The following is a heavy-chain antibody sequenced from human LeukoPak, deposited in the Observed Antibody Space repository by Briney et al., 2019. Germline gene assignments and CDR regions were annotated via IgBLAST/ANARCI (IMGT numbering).Heavy chain of an antibody. CDR1: GFTFSSYW. CDR2: IKQDGSKK. CDR3: ARGYSSSYPVDY. Sequence: GGSLRLSCAASGFTFSSYWMSWVRQAPGKGLEWVANIKQDGSKKYYVDSVKGRFTISRDNAKKSLYLQVNNLRAEDTAVYYCARGYSSSYPVDYWGQGTLATVSS. J-gene: IGHJ4*02. V-gene: IGHV3-7*01. D-gene: IGHD6-6*01.